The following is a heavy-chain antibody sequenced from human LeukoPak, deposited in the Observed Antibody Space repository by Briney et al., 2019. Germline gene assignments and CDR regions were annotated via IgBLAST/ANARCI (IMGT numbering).Heavy chain of an antibody. D-gene: IGHD2-21*02. V-gene: IGHV1-69*04. CDR2: IILILGTA. CDR1: GGTFISYA. CDR3: AVVTATIYGMDV. J-gene: IGHJ6*02. Sequence: GASMKVSCKASGGTFISYAISWVRQAPGQGLEWMGRIILILGTANYAQKFQGRVTITADKSTSTAYMELSSLRSEDTAVYYCAVVTATIYGMDVWGQGTTVTVSS.